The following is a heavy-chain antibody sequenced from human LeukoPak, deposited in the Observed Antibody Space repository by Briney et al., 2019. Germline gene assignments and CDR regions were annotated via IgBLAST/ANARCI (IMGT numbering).Heavy chain of an antibody. D-gene: IGHD4-11*01. J-gene: IGHJ4*02. Sequence: SETLSLTCTVSGGSISGSSYYWGWIRQPPGKGLVWIGSIYYSGSTYYKPSLKSRVTMSVDTSKNQFSLKLSSVTAADTAVYYCARPQRYSNYALDYWGQGTLVTVSS. CDR3: ARPQRYSNYALDY. V-gene: IGHV4-39*01. CDR2: IYYSGST. CDR1: GGSISGSSYY.